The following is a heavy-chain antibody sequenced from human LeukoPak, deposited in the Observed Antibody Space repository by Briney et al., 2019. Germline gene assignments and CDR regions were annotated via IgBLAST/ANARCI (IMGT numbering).Heavy chain of an antibody. CDR3: ATGHYYDSSGYYYFDY. CDR1: GYTFTSYG. D-gene: IGHD3-22*01. V-gene: IGHV1-18*01. CDR2: ISAYNGNT. Sequence: GASVKVSCKASGYTFTSYGISWVRQAPGQGLEWMGWISAYNGNTNYAQKLQGRVTMTTDTSTSTAYMELRSLRSEDTAVYYCATGHYYDSSGYYYFDYWGQGTLGTVSS. J-gene: IGHJ4*02.